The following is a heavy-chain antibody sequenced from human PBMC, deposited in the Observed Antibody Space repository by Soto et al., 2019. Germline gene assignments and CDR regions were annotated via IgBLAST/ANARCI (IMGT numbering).Heavy chain of an antibody. CDR1: GFTFSSYG. CDR2: ISYDGSNK. D-gene: IGHD5-12*01. Sequence: QVQLVESGGGVVQPGRSLRLSCAASGFTFSSYGMHWVRQAAGKGLEWVAVISYDGSNKYYADSVKGRFTISRDNSKNTLYLQMNSLRAEDTAVYYCARDSSGYDYPPSFDYWGQGTLVTVSS. J-gene: IGHJ4*02. CDR3: ARDSSGYDYPPSFDY. V-gene: IGHV3-30*03.